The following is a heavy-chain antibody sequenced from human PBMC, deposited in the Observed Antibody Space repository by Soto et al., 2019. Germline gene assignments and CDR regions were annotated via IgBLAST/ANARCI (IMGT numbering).Heavy chain of an antibody. Sequence: VGSLRLSCAASGFTFSSYSMNWVRQAPGKGLEWVSYISSSSSTIYYADSVKGRFTISRDNSKNTLYLQMNSLRAEDTAVYYCARTPGVLRYFDWSPVAYYFDYWGQGTLVTVSS. J-gene: IGHJ4*02. V-gene: IGHV3-48*01. CDR3: ARTPGVLRYFDWSPVAYYFDY. CDR1: GFTFSSYS. D-gene: IGHD3-9*01. CDR2: ISSSSSTI.